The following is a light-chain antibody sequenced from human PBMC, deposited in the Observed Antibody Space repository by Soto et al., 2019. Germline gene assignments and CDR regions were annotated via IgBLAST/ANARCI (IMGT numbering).Light chain of an antibody. V-gene: IGKV3-11*01. CDR1: QNLHSF. CDR2: DGS. Sequence: EIGLTQSPATLSVCPGERVTLSCRASQNLHSFLNWYQQRPGQAPRPLIYDGSKRAAGVPDRISGDGSGTDYTLTISSLEPEDFAVYYCQQRTRWPMTFGQGTRLEIK. J-gene: IGKJ5*01. CDR3: QQRTRWPMT.